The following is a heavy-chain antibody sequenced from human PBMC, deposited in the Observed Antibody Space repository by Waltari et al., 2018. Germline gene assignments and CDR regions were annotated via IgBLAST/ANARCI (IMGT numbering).Heavy chain of an antibody. V-gene: IGHV3-43*01. J-gene: IGHJ6*04. CDR1: GFTFADYT. CDR3: AKASLGQGLAPGTPGLYYAGMDV. D-gene: IGHD1-1*01. Sequence: EVQLVESGGVVVQPGGSLRLSCAASGFTFADYTMHWVRHAPGKGLEWVSLVSWAGGSTYNADSGKGRCTITRDNRKNSLDLQMNSLITEDTALYYCAKASLGQGLAPGTPGLYYAGMDVWGKGTTVTVSS. CDR2: VSWAGGST.